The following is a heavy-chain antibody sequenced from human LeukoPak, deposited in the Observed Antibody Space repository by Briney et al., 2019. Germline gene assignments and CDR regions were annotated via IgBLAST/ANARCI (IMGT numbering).Heavy chain of an antibody. D-gene: IGHD3-16*01. V-gene: IGHV3-48*03. Sequence: AGGSLRLSCAASGFTFSSYEMNWVRQAPGKGLEWVSYISGSGDTLYYADSVKGRFTISRDNSRNSLYLQMNSLRAEDTAVYYCARDQYPLGGVILTFDYWGQGTLVTVSS. CDR2: ISGSGDTL. CDR3: ARDQYPLGGVILTFDY. J-gene: IGHJ4*02. CDR1: GFTFSSYE.